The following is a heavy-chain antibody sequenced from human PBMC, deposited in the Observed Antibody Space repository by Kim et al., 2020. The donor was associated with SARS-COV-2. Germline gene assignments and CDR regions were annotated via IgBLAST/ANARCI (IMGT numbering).Heavy chain of an antibody. J-gene: IGHJ6*02. CDR3: AKLMATSSYSAMDV. CDR2: IPSSGTTT. CDR1: EFTFSTYA. Sequence: GGSLRLSCATSEFTFSTYAVSWVRQAPGKGLEWVSAIPSSGTTTYYADSVSGRFTISRDNSMNTLSLQMSSLRADDTAVYYCAKLMATSSYSAMDVWG. D-gene: IGHD2-2*01. V-gene: IGHV3-23*05.